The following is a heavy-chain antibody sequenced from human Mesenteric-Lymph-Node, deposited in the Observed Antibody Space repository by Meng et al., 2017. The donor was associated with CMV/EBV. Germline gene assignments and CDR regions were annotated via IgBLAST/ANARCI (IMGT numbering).Heavy chain of an antibody. CDR2: ISYDGSNK. CDR1: EFTFSSDA. J-gene: IGHJ4*02. Sequence: VPLVEAGGCVVQPGRSRGLSCAASEFTFSSDAMHWVRQAPGKGLEWVAVISYDGSNKYYADSVKGRFTISRDNSKNTLYLQMNSLRAEDTAVYYCASGYYYYDSSGLFDYWGQGTLVTVSS. D-gene: IGHD3-22*01. V-gene: IGHV3-30-3*01. CDR3: ASGYYYYDSSGLFDY.